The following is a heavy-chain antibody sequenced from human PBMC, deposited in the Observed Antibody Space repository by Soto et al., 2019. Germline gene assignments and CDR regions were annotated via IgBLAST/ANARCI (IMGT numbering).Heavy chain of an antibody. J-gene: IGHJ4*02. Sequence: PGGSLRLSCAASGFTFSSYGMHWVRQAPGKGLEWVAVVSYDGSNKYYADSVKGRFTIPRDNSKNTLYLQMNSLGAEDTAVYYCAKDYSSDGYGLRHWGQGTLVTVSS. D-gene: IGHD6-19*01. CDR1: GFTFSSYG. CDR2: VSYDGSNK. V-gene: IGHV3-30*18. CDR3: AKDYSSDGYGLRH.